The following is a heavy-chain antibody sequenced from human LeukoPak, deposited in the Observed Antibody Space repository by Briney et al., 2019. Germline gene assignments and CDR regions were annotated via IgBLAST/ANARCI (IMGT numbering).Heavy chain of an antibody. Sequence: TSETLSLTCAVSGGSFIGYHWNWIRQSPGKGLEWIGEINHSANTNYNPSFKSRVTISVDTSKNQFSLRLRSVTAADTAVYYCARDPTTVVTVPYYFDDWGQGTLVTVSS. D-gene: IGHD4-23*01. CDR2: INHSANT. CDR1: GGSFIGYH. J-gene: IGHJ4*02. CDR3: ARDPTTVVTVPYYFDD. V-gene: IGHV4-34*01.